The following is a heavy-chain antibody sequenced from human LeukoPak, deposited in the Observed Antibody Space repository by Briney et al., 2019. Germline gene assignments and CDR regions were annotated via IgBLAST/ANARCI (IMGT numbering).Heavy chain of an antibody. CDR3: ARDLGAAAENDAFDI. CDR1: GGSISSYY. D-gene: IGHD6-13*01. V-gene: IGHV4-59*01. J-gene: IGHJ3*02. Sequence: SETLSLTCTVSGGSISSYYRSWIRQPPGKGLEWIGYIYTSGSTNYNPSLKSRVTISVDTSKNQFSLKLSSVTAADTAVYYCARDLGAAAENDAFDIWGQGTMVTVSS. CDR2: IYTSGST.